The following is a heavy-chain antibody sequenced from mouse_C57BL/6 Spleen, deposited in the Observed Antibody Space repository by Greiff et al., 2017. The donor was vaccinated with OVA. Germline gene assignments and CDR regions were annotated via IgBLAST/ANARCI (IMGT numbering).Heavy chain of an antibody. CDR3: ARRDSSGYVYYAMDY. D-gene: IGHD3-2*02. V-gene: IGHV1-55*01. CDR1: GYTFTSYW. Sequence: QVQLQQPGAELVKPGASVKMSCKASGYTFTSYWITWVKQRPGQGLEWIGDIYPGSGSTNYNEKFKSKATLTVDTSSSTAYMQLISLTSEDSAVYDCARRDSSGYVYYAMDYWGQGTSVTVSS. J-gene: IGHJ4*01. CDR2: IYPGSGST.